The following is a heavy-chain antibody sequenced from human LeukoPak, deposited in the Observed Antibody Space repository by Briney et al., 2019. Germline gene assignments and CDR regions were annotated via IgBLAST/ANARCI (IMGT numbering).Heavy chain of an antibody. Sequence: GESLKISCKGSGYSFSNDWIGWVRQMPGKGLEWMGIIYPGDSDTRYSPSFQGQVTISADKSISTAYLQWSSLEASDTAMYYCARRGCNGGSCYGHWGQGTLVTESS. CDR3: ARRGCNGGSCYGH. CDR2: IYPGDSDT. V-gene: IGHV5-51*01. J-gene: IGHJ4*02. D-gene: IGHD2-15*01. CDR1: GYSFSNDW.